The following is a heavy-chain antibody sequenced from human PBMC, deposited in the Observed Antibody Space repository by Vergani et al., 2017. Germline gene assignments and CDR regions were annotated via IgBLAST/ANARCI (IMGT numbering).Heavy chain of an antibody. D-gene: IGHD4-17*01. CDR3: ARGXTTETKDLDGFDI. CDR2: IKIGERT. V-gene: IGHV3-66*02. Sequence: LVESGGGLVQPGGSLRLSCAASSFSVSSHYMTWVRQAPGKGLEWVSTIKIGERTSDEDSVKGRLTLTRDDSKNTLHLQMNSLRPEDTAVYYCARGXTTETKDLDGFDIWGEGTMVSVSS. J-gene: IGHJ3*02. CDR1: SFSVSSHY.